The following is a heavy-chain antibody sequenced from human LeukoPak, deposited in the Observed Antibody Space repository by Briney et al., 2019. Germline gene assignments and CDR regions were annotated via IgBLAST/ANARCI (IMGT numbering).Heavy chain of an antibody. V-gene: IGHV3-48*01. CDR3: ARDSSSLDAFDF. Sequence: GGSMRLSCAASGFTFSSYRMNWVRQAPGKGLEWVSYISSSSTIYYADSVKGRFTISRDNAKNSLYLQMNSLRAEDTAVYYCARDSSSLDAFDFWGQGTMVTISS. CDR1: GFTFSSYR. J-gene: IGHJ3*01. CDR2: ISSSSTI. D-gene: IGHD6-13*01.